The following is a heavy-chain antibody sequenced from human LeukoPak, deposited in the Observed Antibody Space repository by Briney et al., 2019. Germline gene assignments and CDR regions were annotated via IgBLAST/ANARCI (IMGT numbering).Heavy chain of an antibody. J-gene: IGHJ4*02. CDR2: IIPIFGTA. CDR1: GGTFSSYA. Sequence: GASVKVSCKASGGTFSSYAISWVRQAPGQGLEWMGGIIPIFGTANYAQKFQGRVTITADESTSTAYMELSSLRSEDTAVYYCAVLVSRWSYYYDYWGQGTLVTVSS. V-gene: IGHV1-69*13. CDR3: AVLVSRWSYYYDY. D-gene: IGHD6-13*01.